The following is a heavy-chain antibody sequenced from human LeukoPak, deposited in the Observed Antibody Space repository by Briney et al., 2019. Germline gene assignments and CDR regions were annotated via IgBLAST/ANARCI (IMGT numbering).Heavy chain of an antibody. Sequence: GGSLRLSCAASGFTFSSYAMHWVRQAPGKGLEWVAVISYDGSNKYYADSVKGRFTISRDNAKNSLYLQMNSLRAEDTAVYYCARDGERWLRDVGYWGQGTLVTVSS. D-gene: IGHD5-24*01. V-gene: IGHV3-30*04. CDR1: GFTFSSYA. CDR3: ARDGERWLRDVGY. CDR2: ISYDGSNK. J-gene: IGHJ4*02.